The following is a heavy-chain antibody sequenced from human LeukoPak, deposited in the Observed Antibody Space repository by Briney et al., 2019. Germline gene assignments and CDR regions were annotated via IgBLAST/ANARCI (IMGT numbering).Heavy chain of an antibody. CDR1: GFTFSSYA. V-gene: IGHV3-23*01. J-gene: IGHJ5*02. Sequence: PGGSLRLSCAASGFTFSSYAMSWVRQAPGKGLEWVSAISGRGGSTYYADSVKGRFTISRDNSKNTLYLQMNSLRAEDTAVYYCAKDQVVEYDHYTTNWFDPWGQGTLVTVSS. D-gene: IGHD1-1*01. CDR2: ISGRGGST. CDR3: AKDQVVEYDHYTTNWFDP.